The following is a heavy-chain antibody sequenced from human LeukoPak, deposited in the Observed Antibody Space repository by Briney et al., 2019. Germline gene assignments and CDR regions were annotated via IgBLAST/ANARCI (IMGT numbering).Heavy chain of an antibody. CDR3: ARDLSPREPQAT. D-gene: IGHD1-14*01. CDR1: GGTFISYA. V-gene: IGHV1-69*05. CDR2: IIPIFGTA. J-gene: IGHJ4*02. Sequence: ASVKVSCKASGGTFISYAISWVRQAPGQGLEWMGGIIPIFGTANYAQKFQGRVTITTDESTSTAYMELSSLRSEDTAVYYCARDLSPREPQATWGQGTLVTVSS.